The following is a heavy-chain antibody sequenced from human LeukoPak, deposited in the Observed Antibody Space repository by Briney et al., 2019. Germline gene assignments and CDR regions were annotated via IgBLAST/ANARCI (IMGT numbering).Heavy chain of an antibody. D-gene: IGHD2-2*01. V-gene: IGHV3-30*18. CDR1: GFTFSSYG. CDR2: ISYDGSNK. CDR3: AKFGYCSSTSCYDAFDI. Sequence: GGSLRLSCAASGFTFSSYGMHWARQAPGKGLEWVAVISYDGSNKYYVDSVKGRFTISRDNSKNTLYLQMNSLRAEDTAVYYCAKFGYCSSTSCYDAFDIWGQGTMVTVSS. J-gene: IGHJ3*02.